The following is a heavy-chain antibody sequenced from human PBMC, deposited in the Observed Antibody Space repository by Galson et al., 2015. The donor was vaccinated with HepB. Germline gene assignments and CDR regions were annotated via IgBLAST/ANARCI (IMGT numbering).Heavy chain of an antibody. D-gene: IGHD6-19*01. J-gene: IGHJ6*02. V-gene: IGHV3-43*01. Sequence: SLRLSCAASGFTFHDFTMHWVRQRPGKRLEWVSLITWDGDVTYYANSVKGRFTISRDNKRDSLFLQMNSLRSDDTALYYCAKAGGWLGDYKLYGMDIWGQGTTVTVSS. CDR2: ITWDGDVT. CDR3: AKAGGWLGDYKLYGMDI. CDR1: GFTFHDFT.